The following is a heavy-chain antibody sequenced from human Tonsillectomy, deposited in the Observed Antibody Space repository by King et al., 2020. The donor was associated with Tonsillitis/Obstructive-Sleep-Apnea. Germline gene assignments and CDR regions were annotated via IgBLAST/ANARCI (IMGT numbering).Heavy chain of an antibody. D-gene: IGHD3-3*01. CDR3: ASFGVVINFDYMDV. Sequence: QLVQSGAEVKKPGESLRISCKGSGYSFTSYWISWVRQMPGEGLEWMGRIDPSDSYTNYSPSFQGHVTISADNSISTAYLQWSSLKASDTAMYYCASFGVVINFDYMDVWGKGTTVTVSS. J-gene: IGHJ6*03. CDR2: IDPSDSYT. V-gene: IGHV5-10-1*01. CDR1: GYSFTSYW.